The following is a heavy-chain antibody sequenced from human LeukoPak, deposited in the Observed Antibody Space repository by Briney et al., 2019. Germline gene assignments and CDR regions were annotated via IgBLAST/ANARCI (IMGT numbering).Heavy chain of an antibody. CDR1: GDSITSYY. D-gene: IGHD3-22*01. V-gene: IGHV4-59*01. Sequence: SETLSLTCSVSGDSITSYYWSWIRQPPGKGLQWIGYINYSGRTNYNPSVKSRVTISVDTSKNQFSLKLISVTAADTAVYFCARHSYYCDSSGYDCFFDYWGQGTLVTVSS. J-gene: IGHJ4*02. CDR3: ARHSYYCDSSGYDCFFDY. CDR2: INYSGRT.